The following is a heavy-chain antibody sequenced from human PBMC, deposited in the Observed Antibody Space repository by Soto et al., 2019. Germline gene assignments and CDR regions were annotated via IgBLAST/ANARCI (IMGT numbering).Heavy chain of an antibody. CDR3: AKSRRDYGSGSYYATNDY. V-gene: IGHV3-23*01. D-gene: IGHD3-10*01. J-gene: IGHJ4*02. CDR1: GFTFSSYA. Sequence: GSLRLSCAASGFTFSSYAMSWVRQAPGKGLEWVSAISGSGGGTYYADSGKGRFTISRDNSKNTLYLQMNSLRAEDTAVYYCAKSRRDYGSGSYYATNDYWGQGTLVTVSS. CDR2: ISGSGGGT.